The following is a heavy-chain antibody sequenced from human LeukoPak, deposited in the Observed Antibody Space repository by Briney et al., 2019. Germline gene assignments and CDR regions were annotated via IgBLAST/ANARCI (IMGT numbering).Heavy chain of an antibody. CDR3: AREPLLITMVRGSTPYGMDV. D-gene: IGHD3-10*01. CDR2: TYYRSKWYN. J-gene: IGHJ6*02. V-gene: IGHV6-1*01. Sequence: SQTLSLTCAISGDSVSSNSAAWNWIRQSPSRGLEWLGRTYYRSKWYNDYAVSVKSRITINPDTSKNQLSLQLNSVTPEDTAVYYCAREPLLITMVRGSTPYGMDVWGQGTTVTVSS. CDR1: GDSVSSNSAA.